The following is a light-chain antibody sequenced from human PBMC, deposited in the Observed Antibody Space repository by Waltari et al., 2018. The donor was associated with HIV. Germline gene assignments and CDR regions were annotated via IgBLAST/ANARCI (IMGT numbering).Light chain of an antibody. Sequence: QSALTQPASVSGSPGQSTTSSCPGPSSDVGGYNFVSWYQQHPGKAPKLVIYEVTNRPSGVSNRFSGSKSGNTASLTISGLQAEDEADYYCYSYTNSHTRVFGTGTKVTVL. V-gene: IGLV2-14*01. CDR1: SSDVGGYNF. CDR2: EVT. J-gene: IGLJ1*01. CDR3: YSYTNSHTRV.